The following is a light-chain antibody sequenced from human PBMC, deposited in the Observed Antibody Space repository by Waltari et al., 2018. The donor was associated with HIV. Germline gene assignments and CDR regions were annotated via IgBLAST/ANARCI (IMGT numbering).Light chain of an antibody. V-gene: IGLV2-23*02. CDR2: EVS. Sequence: QSALTQPASVSGSPGQSITISCTGTSSDVGSYNLVSWYQQHPGNAPKLMIYEVSKRPSGVSNRFSGSKSGNTASLTISGLQAEDEADYYGCSYAGSSTHVVFGGGTKLTVL. CDR1: SSDVGSYNL. CDR3: CSYAGSSTHVV. J-gene: IGLJ2*01.